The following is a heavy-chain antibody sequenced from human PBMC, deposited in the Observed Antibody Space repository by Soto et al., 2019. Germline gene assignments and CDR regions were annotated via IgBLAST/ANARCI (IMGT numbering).Heavy chain of an antibody. CDR2: MYNTGST. V-gene: IGHV4-59*01. D-gene: IGHD2-21*02. J-gene: IGHJ6*02. CDR3: ARDLWGYCGTDCYPLDV. CDR1: GGSISRYY. Sequence: QVQLQESGPGLVKPSETPSLTCTVSGGSISRYYWSWIRQPPGKGLEWIGYMYNTGSTVYNPPFKSRVTISVDTSKNQFSLKLNSVTAADTAVYYCARDLWGYCGTDCYPLDVWGQGTTVTVSS.